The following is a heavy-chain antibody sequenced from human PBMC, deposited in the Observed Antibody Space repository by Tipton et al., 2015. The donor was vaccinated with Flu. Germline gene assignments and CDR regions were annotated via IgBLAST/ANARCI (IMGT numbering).Heavy chain of an antibody. D-gene: IGHD1-26*01. Sequence: TLSLTCTVSGGSLSSYFWSWIRQPAGKGLEWIGRIYPSGNTNYNPSLQSRVTMSVDTSRNQFSLSLTSVTAADAAIYYCARSGSYHHYSFDLWGPGTLFSVSS. J-gene: IGHJ2*01. CDR3: ARSGSYHHYSFDL. CDR1: GGSLSSYF. CDR2: IYPSGNT. V-gene: IGHV4-4*07.